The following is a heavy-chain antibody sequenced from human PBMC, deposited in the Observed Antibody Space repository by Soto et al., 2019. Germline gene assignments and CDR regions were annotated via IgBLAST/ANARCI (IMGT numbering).Heavy chain of an antibody. CDR1: GGTFSSYT. CDR3: ARAQAYYYDSSGD. J-gene: IGHJ4*02. V-gene: IGHV1-69*02. D-gene: IGHD3-22*01. Sequence: QVQLVQSGAEVKKPGSSVKVSCKASGGTFSSYTISWERQAPGQGLEWMGRIIPILGIANYAQKFQGRVTITADKSTSTAYMELSSLRSEDTAVYYCARAQAYYYDSSGDWGQGTLVTVSS. CDR2: IIPILGIA.